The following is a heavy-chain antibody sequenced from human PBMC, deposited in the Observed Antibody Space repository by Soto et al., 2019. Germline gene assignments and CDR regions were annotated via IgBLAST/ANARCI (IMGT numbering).Heavy chain of an antibody. CDR1: GFTFSDHY. Sequence: EVQMVESGGGLVQPGRSLKLSCAASGFTFSDHYMDWVRQAPGKGLEWVGRIIDKANSYTTEYAASVKGRFTISRDDSKNSLYLQMNSLKTEDTAVYYCARGDDYNDGVYASDIWGQGTMVTVSS. V-gene: IGHV3-72*01. CDR2: IIDKANSYTT. D-gene: IGHD2-8*01. J-gene: IGHJ3*02. CDR3: ARGDDYNDGVYASDI.